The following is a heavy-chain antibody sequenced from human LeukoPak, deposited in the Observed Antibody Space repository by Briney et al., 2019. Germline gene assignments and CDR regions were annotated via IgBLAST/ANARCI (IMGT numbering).Heavy chain of an antibody. Sequence: SQTLSLTCTVSGGSITSGGYYWRWIRQHPGKGLEWIGYIYHTGSTYYNPSLKSRISTSLDTSKNQFSLKLSSVTAADTAVYYCARAGYSGYDFNFDYWGQGTLVTVSS. CDR3: ARAGYSGYDFNFDY. V-gene: IGHV4-31*03. J-gene: IGHJ4*02. CDR2: IYHTGST. CDR1: GGSITSGGYY. D-gene: IGHD5-12*01.